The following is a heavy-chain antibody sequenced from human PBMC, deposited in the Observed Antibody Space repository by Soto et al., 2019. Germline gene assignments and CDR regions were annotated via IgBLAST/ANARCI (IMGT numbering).Heavy chain of an antibody. CDR1: GYTFTSYG. J-gene: IGHJ4*02. D-gene: IGHD3-10*01. V-gene: IGHV1-18*01. Sequence: ASVKVSCKASGYTFTSYGISWVRQAPGQGLEWMGWISAYNGNTNYAQKLQGRVTMTTDTSTSTAYMEPRSLRSDDTAVYYCASLETYYYGSGSYYDFNYCGQGTLVTVSS. CDR3: ASLETYYYGSGSYYDFNY. CDR2: ISAYNGNT.